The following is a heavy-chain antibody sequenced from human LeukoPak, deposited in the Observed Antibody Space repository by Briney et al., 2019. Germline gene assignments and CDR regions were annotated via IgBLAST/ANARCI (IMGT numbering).Heavy chain of an antibody. V-gene: IGHV3-64D*06. Sequence: PGGSLRLSCSASGFTFSSYAMHWVRQAPGEGLEYVSAISSNGGSTYYADSVKGRFTISRDNSKNTLYLQMSSLRAEDTAVYYCVKEDGYAFDYWGQGTLVTVSS. CDR1: GFTFSSYA. CDR3: VKEDGYAFDY. J-gene: IGHJ4*02. CDR2: ISSNGGST. D-gene: IGHD5-24*01.